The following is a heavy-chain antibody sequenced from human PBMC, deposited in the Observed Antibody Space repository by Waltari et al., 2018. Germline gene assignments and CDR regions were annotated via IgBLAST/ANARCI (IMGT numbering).Heavy chain of an antibody. CDR3: AKSTTMIRGVIDY. V-gene: IGHV3-23*01. J-gene: IGHJ4*02. CDR1: GFIFSNYA. CDR2: IVASGGST. Sequence: EVQLLESGGGLVQPGGSLRLSCAASGFIFSNYAMSWVRQAPGKGLEWVSAIVASGGSTYDADSVKGRFTISRDNSKNTLYLQMNSLRAEDTAIYYCAKSTTMIRGVIDYWGQGTLVTVSS. D-gene: IGHD3-10*01.